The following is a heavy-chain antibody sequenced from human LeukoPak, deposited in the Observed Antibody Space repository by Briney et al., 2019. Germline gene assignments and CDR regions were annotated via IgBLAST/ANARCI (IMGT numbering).Heavy chain of an antibody. D-gene: IGHD5-12*01. V-gene: IGHV3-33*01. J-gene: IGHJ4*02. CDR3: ARPYSRGYAISGFDY. Sequence: GRSLRLSCAASGFTFCNYGMHWVRQAPGKGLEWGAVIWSDGINKYYADSVKGRFTISRDNSKNTLYLQMNSLRAEDTAVYYCARPYSRGYAISGFDYWGQGTLVTVSS. CDR1: GFTFCNYG. CDR2: IWSDGINK.